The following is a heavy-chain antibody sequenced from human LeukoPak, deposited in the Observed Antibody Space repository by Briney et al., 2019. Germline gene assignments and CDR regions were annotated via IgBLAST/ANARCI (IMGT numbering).Heavy chain of an antibody. CDR3: AKDGAAYSSSRRDAFDI. Sequence: PGGSLRLSCAASGFTFSSYGMHWVRQAPGKGLEWVAFIRYDGSNKYYADSVKGRFTISRDNSKNTLYLQMNSLRAEDTAVYYCAKDGAAYSSSRRDAFDIWGQGTMVTVSS. V-gene: IGHV3-30*02. J-gene: IGHJ3*02. CDR2: IRYDGSNK. CDR1: GFTFSSYG. D-gene: IGHD6-6*01.